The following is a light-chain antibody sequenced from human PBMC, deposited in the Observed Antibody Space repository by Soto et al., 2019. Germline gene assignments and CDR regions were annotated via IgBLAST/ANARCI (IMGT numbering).Light chain of an antibody. V-gene: IGLV2-14*01. CDR2: EVS. J-gene: IGLJ2*01. Sequence: QAALTQPTSVTVSPGQSGPISCTGTPSDVGGYNYPSWYQQHPGKAPKLMIYEVSNRPSGVSNRFSGYKSGNTASLTISGLQAEDESEYYCSSLASGSPREFGGGTKLTVL. CDR1: PSDVGGYNY. CDR3: SSLASGSPRE.